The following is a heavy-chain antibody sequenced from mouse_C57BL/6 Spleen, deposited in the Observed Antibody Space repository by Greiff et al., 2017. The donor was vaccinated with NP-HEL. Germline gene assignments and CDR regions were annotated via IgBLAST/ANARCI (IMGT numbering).Heavy chain of an antibody. CDR1: GFTFSDYG. CDR2: ISSGSSTI. CDR3: ARLLYYD. V-gene: IGHV5-17*01. D-gene: IGHD1-1*01. J-gene: IGHJ3*01. Sequence: EVMLVESGGGLVKPGGSLKLSCAASGFTFSDYGMHWVRQAPEKGLEWVAYISSGSSTIYYADTVKGRFTISRDNANNTLFLQMTSLKSEDTAMYYCARLLYYDWGQGTLVTVSA.